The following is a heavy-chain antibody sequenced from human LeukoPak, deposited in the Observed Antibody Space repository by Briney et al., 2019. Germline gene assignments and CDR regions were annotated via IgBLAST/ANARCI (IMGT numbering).Heavy chain of an antibody. J-gene: IGHJ4*02. V-gene: IGHV3-7*01. Sequence: GGSLRLSCAASGFTFSNYWLTWVRQAPGQGLEWVANIKQDGSEKHYVDSVKGRFTISRDNAKNSLYLQMISLRAEDTAVYYCARYAGSGIRYFDWLGDWGQGTLVTVSS. D-gene: IGHD3-9*01. CDR2: IKQDGSEK. CDR3: ARYAGSGIRYFDWLGD. CDR1: GFTFSNYW.